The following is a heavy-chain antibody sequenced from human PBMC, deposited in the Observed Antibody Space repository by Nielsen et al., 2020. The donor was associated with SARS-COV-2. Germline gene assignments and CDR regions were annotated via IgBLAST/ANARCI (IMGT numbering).Heavy chain of an antibody. D-gene: IGHD1-26*01. CDR3: ARLNGIVGAQFFFDS. CDR1: GYSFISYW. Sequence: GESLKISCEGSGYSFISYWIGWVRQMPGKGLEWMGIIYPGDSDTKYSPSFQDQVTISADRSISTSYLQWRSLKAADTAMYYCARLNGIVGAQFFFDSWGQGTLVTVSS. V-gene: IGHV5-51*01. J-gene: IGHJ4*02. CDR2: IYPGDSDT.